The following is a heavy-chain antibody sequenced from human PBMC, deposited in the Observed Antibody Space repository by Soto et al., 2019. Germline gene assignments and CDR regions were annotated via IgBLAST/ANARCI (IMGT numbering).Heavy chain of an antibody. CDR3: ARGGLSSGWNDAFDI. V-gene: IGHV3-33*01. Sequence: HPGGSLRLSCAASGFTFSSYGMHWVRQAPGKGLEWVAVIWYDGSNKYYADSVKGRFTISRDNSKNTLYLQMNSLRAEDTAVYYCARGGLSSGWNDAFDIWGQGTMVTVSS. CDR1: GFTFSSYG. D-gene: IGHD6-19*01. J-gene: IGHJ3*02. CDR2: IWYDGSNK.